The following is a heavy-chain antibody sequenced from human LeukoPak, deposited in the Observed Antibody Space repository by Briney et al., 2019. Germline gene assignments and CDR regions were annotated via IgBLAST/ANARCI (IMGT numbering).Heavy chain of an antibody. Sequence: PSETLSLTCTVSGGSISSYYWSWIRQPAAKGLEWIGRIYTSGSSNYNPSLKSRVTMSVDTSKNQFSLKLSSVTAADTAVYYCARVMYYYDSSGYYVYYFDYWGQGTLVTVSS. V-gene: IGHV4-4*07. CDR1: GGSISSYY. J-gene: IGHJ4*02. CDR2: IYTSGSS. D-gene: IGHD3-22*01. CDR3: ARVMYYYDSSGYYVYYFDY.